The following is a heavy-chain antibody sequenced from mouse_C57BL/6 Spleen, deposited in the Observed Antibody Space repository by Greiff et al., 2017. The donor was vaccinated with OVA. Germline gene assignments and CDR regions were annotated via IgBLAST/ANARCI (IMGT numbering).Heavy chain of an antibody. Sequence: EVHLVESEGGLVQPGSSMKLSCTASGFTFSDYYMAWVRQVPEKGLEWVANINYDGSSTYYLDSLKSRFIISRDNAKNILYLQMSSLKSEDTATYYCARENYYEGFAYWGQGTLVTVSA. D-gene: IGHD1-1*01. CDR2: INYDGSST. J-gene: IGHJ3*01. CDR1: GFTFSDYY. CDR3: ARENYYEGFAY. V-gene: IGHV5-16*01.